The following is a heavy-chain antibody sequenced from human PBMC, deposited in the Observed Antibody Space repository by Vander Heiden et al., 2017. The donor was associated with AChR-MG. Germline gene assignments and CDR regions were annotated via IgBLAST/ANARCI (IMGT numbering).Heavy chain of an antibody. Sequence: QVQLVQSGAEVKKPGASVKVSCKASGYTFTGHYMHWVRQAPGQGLEWMGWINPNSGGTNNAQKFQGRVTMTRDTSISTAYMELSRLRSDDTAVYYCARDGYILPPDESSWFDPWGQGTLVTVSS. J-gene: IGHJ5*02. CDR1: GYTFTGHY. CDR2: INPNSGGT. V-gene: IGHV1-2*02. CDR3: ARDGYILPPDESSWFDP. D-gene: IGHD5-12*01.